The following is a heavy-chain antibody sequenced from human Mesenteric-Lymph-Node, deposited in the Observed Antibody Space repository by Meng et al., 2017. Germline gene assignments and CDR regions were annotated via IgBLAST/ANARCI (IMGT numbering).Heavy chain of an antibody. Sequence: VQVWASGAEVKKPGASVKVSCKASGSTFTSYDINWVRQATGQGLEWMGWMNTNNGNPTYAQGFTGRFVFSLDTSVSTAYVQISSLKVEDTAMYYCARDNYDTASRFDYWGQGTLVTVSS. CDR1: GSTFTSYD. CDR2: MNTNNGNP. D-gene: IGHD3-22*01. J-gene: IGHJ4*02. CDR3: ARDNYDTASRFDY. V-gene: IGHV7-4-1*02.